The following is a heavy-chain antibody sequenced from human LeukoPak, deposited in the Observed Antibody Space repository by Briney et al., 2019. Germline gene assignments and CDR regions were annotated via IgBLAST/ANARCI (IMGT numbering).Heavy chain of an antibody. J-gene: IGHJ4*02. CDR3: ARDWNGKYDY. CDR1: GITFSSYW. V-gene: IGHV3-7*01. D-gene: IGHD1-1*01. Sequence: GGSLRLSCADSGITFSSYWMSWVRQAPGKGLEWVANIKQDGSEKYYVDSVKGRFTISRDNAKNSLYLQMNSLRAEDTAVYYCARDWNGKYDYWGQGTLVTVTS. CDR2: IKQDGSEK.